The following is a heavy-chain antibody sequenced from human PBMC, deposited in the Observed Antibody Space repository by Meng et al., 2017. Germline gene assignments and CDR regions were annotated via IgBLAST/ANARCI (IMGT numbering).Heavy chain of an antibody. J-gene: IGHJ2*01. CDR1: GGAFSGYY. D-gene: IGHD1-1*01. CDR3: ARGRSGTWPWYFDL. V-gene: IGHV4-34*01. CDR2: INHSGST. Sequence: LRLQRGVEGWLKPSGTLPLTCAVYGGAFSGYYWSWIRQPPGKGLEWIGEINHSGSTNYTPSLKSRVAISVDTSKNQFSLKLSSVTAADTAVYYCARGRSGTWPWYFDLWGRGTLVTVSS.